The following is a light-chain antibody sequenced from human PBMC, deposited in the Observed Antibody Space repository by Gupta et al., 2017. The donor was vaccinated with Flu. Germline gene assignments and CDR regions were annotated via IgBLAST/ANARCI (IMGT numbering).Light chain of an antibody. CDR1: QSISSW. CDR3: QQYNSYSPNN. CDR2: KAS. Sequence: DIQMTQSPSTLSASVGDRVTITCRASQSISSWLAWYQQKPGKAPKLLIYKASSLESGVPSRFSGSGYGTEFTLTISSRQPDDFAPYYCQQYNSYSPNNFGQGTKMEIK. V-gene: IGKV1-5*03. J-gene: IGKJ2*01.